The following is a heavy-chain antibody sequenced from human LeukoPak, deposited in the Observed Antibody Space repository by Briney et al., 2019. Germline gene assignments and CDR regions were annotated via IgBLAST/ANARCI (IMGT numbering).Heavy chain of an antibody. CDR2: IYYSGST. Sequence: GSLRLSCAASGFTFSSYAMSWIRQPPGKGLEWIGYIYYSGSTNYNPSLKSRVTISVDTSKNQFSLKLSSVTAADTAVYYCARDYGEVGATTDWFDPWGQGTLVTVSS. CDR3: ARDYGEVGATTDWFDP. J-gene: IGHJ5*02. D-gene: IGHD1-26*01. CDR1: GFTFSSYA. V-gene: IGHV4-59*01.